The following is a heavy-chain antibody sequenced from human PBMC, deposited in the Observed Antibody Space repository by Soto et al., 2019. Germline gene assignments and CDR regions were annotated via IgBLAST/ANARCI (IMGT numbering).Heavy chain of an antibody. V-gene: IGHV3-53*01. J-gene: IGHJ6*02. CDR1: GFTVSSNY. CDR2: ICGDVAT. D-gene: IGHD3-3*01. CDR3: ARDPKGFWSGSSYYSYGMDV. Sequence: GGSLRLSCAASGFTVSSNYMSWVRQAPGKGLEWVSVICGDVATYYADPVKGRFTISRDTSKNTLFPQMNSLRAEDTAVYYCARDPKGFWSGSSYYSYGMDVWGQGTTVTVSS.